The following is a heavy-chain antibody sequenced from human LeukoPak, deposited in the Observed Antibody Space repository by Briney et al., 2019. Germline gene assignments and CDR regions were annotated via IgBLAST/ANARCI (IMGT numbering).Heavy chain of an antibody. V-gene: IGHV3-23*01. D-gene: IGHD1-26*01. Sequence: GGSLRLSCAASGFSFSSYAMSWVRQAPGKGLEWVSAIRDSGGSTYYADSVKGRFTISRDNSKNTLYLQMNSLRAEDTDVYYCAKSTYSGSYPGAFDIWGQGTMVTLSS. CDR3: AKSTYSGSYPGAFDI. CDR2: IRDSGGST. CDR1: GFSFSSYA. J-gene: IGHJ3*02.